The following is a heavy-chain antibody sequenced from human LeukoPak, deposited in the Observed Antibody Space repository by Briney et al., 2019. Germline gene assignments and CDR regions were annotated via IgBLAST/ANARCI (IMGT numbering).Heavy chain of an antibody. D-gene: IGHD3-16*01. CDR1: VFTFSSYS. CDR2: ISYDGSNK. Sequence: GGSLRLSCAASVFTFSSYSMHWVRQAPSNGREWVAVISYDGSNKYYADSVKGRFTISRDNSKNTLYLQMNSLRAEDTAVYYCASLYSDYYYGMDVWGQGTTVTVSS. CDR3: ASLYSDYYYGMDV. V-gene: IGHV3-30*04. J-gene: IGHJ6*02.